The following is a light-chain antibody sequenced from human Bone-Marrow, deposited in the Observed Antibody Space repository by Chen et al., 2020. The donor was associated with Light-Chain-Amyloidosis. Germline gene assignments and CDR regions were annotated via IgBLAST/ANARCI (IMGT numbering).Light chain of an antibody. CDR2: GAS. Sequence: EIVMTQSPATPSVSPGERATLSCRASQSVSSNLAGYQQKPGQAPRLLIYGASTRATGIPARFSGSGSGTDFSLTISSIEAEDFAVYSCQQYNQWPNTFGRGTKVEI. CDR3: QQYNQWPNT. CDR1: QSVSSN. J-gene: IGKJ1*01. V-gene: IGKV3-15*01.